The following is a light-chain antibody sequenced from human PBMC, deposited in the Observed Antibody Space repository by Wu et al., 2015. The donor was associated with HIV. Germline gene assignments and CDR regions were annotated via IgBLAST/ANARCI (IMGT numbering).Light chain of an antibody. CDR2: DAS. Sequence: DIQMTQSPSSLSASIGDRVTITCRASQSISTYLNWYQQKPGKAPKLLIYDASTLHSGVPSRFSGSRSGTEFTLTISSLQSEDFALYYCQQSYTFGQGTKLEIK. V-gene: IGKV1-39*01. CDR1: QSISTY. CDR3: QQSYT. J-gene: IGKJ2*01.